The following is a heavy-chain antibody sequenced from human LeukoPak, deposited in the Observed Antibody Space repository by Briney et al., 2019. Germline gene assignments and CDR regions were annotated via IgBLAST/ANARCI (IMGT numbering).Heavy chain of an antibody. CDR3: ARGRKAVAGTNHAFDY. D-gene: IGHD6-19*01. CDR1: GFTVSSNY. Sequence: GGSLRLSCAASGFTVSSNYMSWVRQAPGKGLEWVSVIYSGGSTYYADSVKGRFTISRDNSKNTLYLQMNSLRAEDTAVYYCARGRKAVAGTNHAFDYWGQGTLVTVSS. V-gene: IGHV3-53*01. J-gene: IGHJ4*02. CDR2: IYSGGST.